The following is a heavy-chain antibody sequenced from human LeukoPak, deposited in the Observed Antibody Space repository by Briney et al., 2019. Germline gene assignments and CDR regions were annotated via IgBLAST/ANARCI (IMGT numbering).Heavy chain of an antibody. J-gene: IGHJ3*02. CDR3: VRQPFYYDSSGYWAFDI. CDR1: GGAMNTRSYY. D-gene: IGHD3-22*01. CDR2: IYYSVTT. V-gene: IGHV4-39*01. Sequence: SSETLSLTCTVSGGAMNTRSYYWGWIRQPPGKGLEWIGTIYYSVTTYLNPSLKSRVTISVDTSKNQFSLKLSSVTAADTALYYCVRQPFYYDSSGYWAFDIWGQGTMVTVSS.